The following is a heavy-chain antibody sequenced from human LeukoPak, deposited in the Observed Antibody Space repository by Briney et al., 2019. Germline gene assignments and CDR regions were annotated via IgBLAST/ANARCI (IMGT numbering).Heavy chain of an antibody. CDR2: ISSSSSTI. V-gene: IGHV3-48*04. Sequence: GGSLRLSCAASGFTFSSYSMNWVRQAPGKGLEWVSYISSSSSTIYYADSVKGRFTISRDNAKNTLYLEMNRLRAEDTAVYYCTRDNAYMFDYWGQGTQVAVSS. J-gene: IGHJ4*02. D-gene: IGHD2-2*01. CDR3: TRDNAYMFDY. CDR1: GFTFSSYS.